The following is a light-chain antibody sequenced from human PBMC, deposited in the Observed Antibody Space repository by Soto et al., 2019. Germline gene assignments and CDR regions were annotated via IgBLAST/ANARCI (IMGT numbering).Light chain of an antibody. CDR1: QSISSW. V-gene: IGKV1-5*01. CDR3: QQYNSYS. J-gene: IGKJ1*01. CDR2: DAS. Sequence: DIQMTQSPSTLSACVGDRVTITCRASQSISSWLAWYQQKPGKAPKLLIYDASSLESGVPSRFSGSGSGTEFTLTISSLQPDDFATYYCQQYNSYSFGQGTKVDIK.